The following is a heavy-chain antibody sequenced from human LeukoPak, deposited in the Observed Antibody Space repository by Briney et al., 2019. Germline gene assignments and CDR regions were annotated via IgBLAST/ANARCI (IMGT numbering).Heavy chain of an antibody. CDR2: INHSGST. CDR3: ARGWWLLSFLDY. D-gene: IGHD3-3*01. CDR1: GGSISSYY. J-gene: IGHJ4*02. V-gene: IGHV4-34*01. Sequence: SETLSLTCTVSGGSISSYYWSWIRQPPGKGLEWIGEINHSGSTNYNPSLKSRVTISVDTSKNQFSLKLSSVTAADTAVYYCARGWWLLSFLDYWGQGTLVTVSS.